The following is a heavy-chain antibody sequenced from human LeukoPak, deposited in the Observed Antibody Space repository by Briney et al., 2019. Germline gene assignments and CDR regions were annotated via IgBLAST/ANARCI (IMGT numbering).Heavy chain of an antibody. CDR2: MHTTGST. CDR1: GDSIRSYY. D-gene: IGHD6-19*01. Sequence: PSETLSLTCSVSGDSIRSYYWSWIRQPAGKGLEWIGRMHTTGSTNYNPSLKSRVTLSVDTSKNQFSLRLSSVTAADTAVYYCARDLGSGWYEYWGQGTPVTVSS. V-gene: IGHV4-4*07. CDR3: ARDLGSGWYEY. J-gene: IGHJ4*02.